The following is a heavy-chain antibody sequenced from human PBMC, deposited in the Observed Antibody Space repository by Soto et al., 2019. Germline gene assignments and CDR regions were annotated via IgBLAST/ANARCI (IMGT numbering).Heavy chain of an antibody. CDR1: GDSVSSNSAA. V-gene: IGHV6-1*01. D-gene: IGHD6-13*01. CDR2: TYYRSKWYN. CDR3: ATEAAARWVNWFDP. J-gene: IGHJ5*02. Sequence: SQTLSLTCAISGDSVSSNSAAWNWIRQSPSRGLEWLGRTYYRSKWYNDYAVSVKSRITINPDTSKNQFPLQLNSVTPEDTAVYYCATEAAARWVNWFDPWGQGTLVTVSS.